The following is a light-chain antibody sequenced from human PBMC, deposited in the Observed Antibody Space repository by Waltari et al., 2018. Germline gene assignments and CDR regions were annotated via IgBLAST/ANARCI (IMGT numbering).Light chain of an antibody. J-gene: IGKJ1*01. CDR2: ATS. V-gene: IGKV3-15*01. CDR3: QQYNYWPQT. CDR1: QSVYSS. Sequence: EIVMTQSPTTLSVSPGGRATLSCRASQSVYSSVAWYQQKPGQAPRLLIYATSTRATGIPARFSGSGSGTDYTLTISSLQSEDFAVYYCQQYNYWPQTFGQGTKVEIK.